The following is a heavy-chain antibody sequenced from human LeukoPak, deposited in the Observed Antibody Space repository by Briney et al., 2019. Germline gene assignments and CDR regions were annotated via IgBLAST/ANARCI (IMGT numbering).Heavy chain of an antibody. J-gene: IGHJ4*02. V-gene: IGHV4-4*07. Sequence: SETLSLTCTVSGGSISSYYWSWIRQPAGKGLEWIGRIYTSGSTNCNPSLKSRVTISVDKSKNQFSLKLSSVTAADTAVYYCAREAYYDSSGYYQRVFDYWGQGTLVTVSS. D-gene: IGHD3-22*01. CDR3: AREAYYDSSGYYQRVFDY. CDR1: GGSISSYY. CDR2: IYTSGST.